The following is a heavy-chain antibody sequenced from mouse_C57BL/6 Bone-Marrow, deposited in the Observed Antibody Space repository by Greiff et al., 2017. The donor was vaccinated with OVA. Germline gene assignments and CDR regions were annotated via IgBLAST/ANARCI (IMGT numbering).Heavy chain of an antibody. Sequence: QVQLQQPGAELVRPGSSVKLSCKASGYTFTSYWMHWVKQRPIQGLEWIGNIDPSDSETHYNQKFKDKATLTVDKSSSTAYMQLSSLTSEDSAVYYCASNPYGSSWFAYWGQGTLVTVSA. CDR2: IDPSDSET. CDR3: ASNPYGSSWFAY. V-gene: IGHV1-52*01. CDR1: GYTFTSYW. D-gene: IGHD1-1*01. J-gene: IGHJ3*01.